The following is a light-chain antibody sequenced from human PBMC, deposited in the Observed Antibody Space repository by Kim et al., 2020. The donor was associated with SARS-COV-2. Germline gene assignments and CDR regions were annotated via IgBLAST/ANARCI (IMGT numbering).Light chain of an antibody. CDR1: QGISNS. J-gene: IGKJ2*01. Sequence: SASVGYIVTISCRASQGISNSLAWYQQKPGKAPKFLIYGASSLESGVPSMFSGSGSGTDYTLTISSLQPEDFATYYCQQYYNTPYTFGQGTKLEI. V-gene: IGKV1-NL1*01. CDR2: GAS. CDR3: QQYYNTPYT.